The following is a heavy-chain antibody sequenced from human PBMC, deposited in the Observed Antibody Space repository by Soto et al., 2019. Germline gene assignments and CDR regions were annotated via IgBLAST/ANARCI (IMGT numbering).Heavy chain of an antibody. CDR2: INPNSGGT. D-gene: IGHD2-15*01. V-gene: IGHV1-2*02. CDR3: ASGAATDFDY. CDR1: GYTFIGYY. J-gene: IGHJ4*02. Sequence: QVQLVQSGAEVKKPGASVKVSCKASGYTFIGYYMHWVRQAPGQGLEWMGWINPNSGGTKYAQKFQGGVTRTRDTAISTAYMELSRLKSDDTAVYYCASGAATDFDYWGQGTLVTVSS.